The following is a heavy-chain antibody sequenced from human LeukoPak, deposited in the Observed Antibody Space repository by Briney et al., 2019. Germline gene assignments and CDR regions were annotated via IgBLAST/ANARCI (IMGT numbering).Heavy chain of an antibody. CDR1: GGSISSHY. J-gene: IGHJ4*02. Sequence: PSETLSLTCTVSGGSISSHYWSWVRQPPGKGLEWIGYIFHTGHTSYNPSLKSRVTISVDMSKNHFSLRLTSVTAADTAVYYYARGFYGAGSHFDYWGQGTLVTVSS. D-gene: IGHD3-10*01. CDR2: IFHTGHT. V-gene: IGHV4-59*11. CDR3: ARGFYGAGSHFDY.